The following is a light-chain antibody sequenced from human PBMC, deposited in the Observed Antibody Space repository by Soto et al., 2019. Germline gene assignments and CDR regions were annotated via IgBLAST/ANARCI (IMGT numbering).Light chain of an antibody. Sequence: QSALAQPASVYGSPGQSITISCTGTSSDVGGYNYVSWYQQHPGKAPKLMIYDISNRPSGVSNRFSGSKSGNTASLTISGLQAEDEAYYYCNSYTNVTSVVFGGGTKLTVL. V-gene: IGLV2-14*03. CDR2: DIS. J-gene: IGLJ2*01. CDR1: SSDVGGYNY. CDR3: NSYTNVTSVV.